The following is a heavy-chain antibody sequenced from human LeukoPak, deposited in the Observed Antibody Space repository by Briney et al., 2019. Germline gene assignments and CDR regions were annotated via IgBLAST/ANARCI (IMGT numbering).Heavy chain of an antibody. V-gene: IGHV5-51*01. CDR1: GYNFNSYW. J-gene: IGHJ4*02. CDR3: ARQTSGSYPY. Sequence: GESLKISCQASGYNFNSYWIGWVRQMPGKSLEWMGIIYPGDSDTRYSPSFQGQVTISADRSINTAYLQWASLKASDTGIYYCARQTSGSYPYWGQGTLVTVSS. D-gene: IGHD1-26*01. CDR2: IYPGDSDT.